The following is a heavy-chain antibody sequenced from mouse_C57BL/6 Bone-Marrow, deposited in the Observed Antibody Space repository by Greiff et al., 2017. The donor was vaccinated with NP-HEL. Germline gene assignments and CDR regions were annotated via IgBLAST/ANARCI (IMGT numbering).Heavy chain of an antibody. CDR1: GYTFTGYW. D-gene: IGHD3-2*02. J-gene: IGHJ3*01. CDR2: IHPNSGST. V-gene: IGHV1-64*01. Sequence: QVQLQQSGAELMKPGASVKLSCKATGYTFTGYWMHWVKQRPGQGLEWIGMIHPNSGSTNYNEKFKSKATLTVDKSSSTAYMQLSSLTSEDSAVYYCARQLRLMAFAYWGQGTLVTVSA. CDR3: ARQLRLMAFAY.